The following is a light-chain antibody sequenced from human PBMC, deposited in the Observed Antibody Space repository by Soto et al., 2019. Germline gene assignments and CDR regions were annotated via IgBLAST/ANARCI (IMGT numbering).Light chain of an antibody. CDR3: AAWDDSLNGPV. CDR2: DND. V-gene: IGLV1-36*01. CDR1: SSNIGNNA. J-gene: IGLJ2*01. Sequence: QSVLTQPPSVSGAPRQRVTISCSGSSSNIGNNAVNWYQQLPGKAPKLLIYDNDLLPSGVSDRFSGSKSGTSASLAISGLQSEDEADYYCAAWDDSLNGPVFGGGTKLTVL.